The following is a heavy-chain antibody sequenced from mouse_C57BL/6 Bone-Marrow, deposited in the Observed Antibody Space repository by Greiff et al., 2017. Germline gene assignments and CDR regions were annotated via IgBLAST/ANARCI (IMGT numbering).Heavy chain of an antibody. CDR2: IYPRSGNT. Sequence: VQLQQSGAELARPGASVKLSCKASGYTFTSYGISWVKQRTGQGLEWIGEIYPRSGNTYYNEKFEGKATLTADKSSSTAYMELRSLTSEDSAVYFCARSLITTVVAGGGGTGTTVTVSS. CDR3: ARSLITTVVAGG. V-gene: IGHV1-81*01. J-gene: IGHJ1*03. CDR1: GYTFTSYG. D-gene: IGHD1-1*01.